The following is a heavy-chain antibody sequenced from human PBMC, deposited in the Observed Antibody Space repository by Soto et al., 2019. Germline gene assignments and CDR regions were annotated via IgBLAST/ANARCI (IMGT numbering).Heavy chain of an antibody. V-gene: IGHV4-31*03. CDR3: ARNGCSTTTCYNSESPYHSMDV. D-gene: IGHD2-2*01. CDR1: GGSIRSGNYY. J-gene: IGHJ6*02. CDR2: IFHSGST. Sequence: PSETLSLTCSVSGGSIRSGNYYWSWIRQHPGKGLEWIGYIFHSGSTHYNPSLKSRVTMSVDMSKNQFSLKLNSVTAADTAVYYCARNGCSTTTCYNSESPYHSMDVWRRRTTVTVSS.